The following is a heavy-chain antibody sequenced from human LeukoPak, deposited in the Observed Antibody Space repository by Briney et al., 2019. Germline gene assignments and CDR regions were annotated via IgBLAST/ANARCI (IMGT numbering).Heavy chain of an antibody. CDR1: GGSISSSSYY. CDR3: ARRLDYYYYYMDV. D-gene: IGHD6-6*01. Sequence: SETLSLTCTVSGGSISSSSYYWGWIRQPPGKGLEWIGSIYYSGSTYYHPSLKSRLTISVDTSKNQFSLKLSSVTAADTAVYYCARRLDYYYYYMDVWGKGTTVTVSS. CDR2: IYYSGST. J-gene: IGHJ6*03. V-gene: IGHV4-39*07.